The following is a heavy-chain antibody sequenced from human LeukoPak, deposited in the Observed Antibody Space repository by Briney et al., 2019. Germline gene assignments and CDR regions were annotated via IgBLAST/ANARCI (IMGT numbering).Heavy chain of an antibody. Sequence: GASVKVSCKASGYIFSSYGISWVRQAPGHGLEWTGWISGYSGNTKYSQRLQGRVSMTTDTSTSTAYMELRSLRSDDTAVYYCARDSLDCSTTSCHSFDPWGQGTLVTVSS. CDR1: GYIFSSYG. CDR3: ARDSLDCSTTSCHSFDP. V-gene: IGHV1-18*01. J-gene: IGHJ5*02. D-gene: IGHD2-2*01. CDR2: ISGYSGNT.